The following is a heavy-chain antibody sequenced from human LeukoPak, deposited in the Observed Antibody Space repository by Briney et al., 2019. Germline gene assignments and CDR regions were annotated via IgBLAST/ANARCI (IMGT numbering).Heavy chain of an antibody. CDR2: MYYSGST. J-gene: IGHJ5*02. CDR3: ARGLDIVVVVARWFDP. D-gene: IGHD2-15*01. V-gene: IGHV4-34*01. CDR1: GFTFSSYS. Sequence: GSLRLSCAASGFTFSSYSMNWVRQPPGEGLEWIGSMYYSGSTNYNPSLKSRVTISVDTSKNQFSLKLSSVTAADTAVYYCARGLDIVVVVARWFDPGGQGTLVTASS.